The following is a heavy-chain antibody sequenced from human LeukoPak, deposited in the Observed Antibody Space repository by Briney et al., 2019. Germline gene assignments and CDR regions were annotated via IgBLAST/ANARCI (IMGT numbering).Heavy chain of an antibody. J-gene: IGHJ5*02. V-gene: IGHV1-8*01. CDR3: ARRRSMVRGVINWFDP. Sequence: GASVKVSCKASGYTFTSYDINWVRQATGQGLEWMGWMNPNSGNTGYAQRFQGRVTMTRNTSISTAYMELSSLRSEDTAVYFCARRRSMVRGVINWFDPWGQGTLVTVSS. CDR1: GYTFTSYD. CDR2: MNPNSGNT. D-gene: IGHD3-10*01.